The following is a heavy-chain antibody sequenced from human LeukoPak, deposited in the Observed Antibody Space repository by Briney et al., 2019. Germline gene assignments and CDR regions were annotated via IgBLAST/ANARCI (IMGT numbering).Heavy chain of an antibody. Sequence: PGGSLRLSCAVSGFTLSSYEINWVRQAPGKGLEWVSYISSSGSTIYYADSVKGRFTISRDNAKNSLYLQMNSLRAEDTAVYYCARWRGSGRDRPGDYWGQGTLVTVSS. V-gene: IGHV3-48*03. CDR2: ISSSGSTI. CDR3: ARWRGSGRDRPGDY. CDR1: GFTLSSYE. J-gene: IGHJ4*02. D-gene: IGHD3-10*01.